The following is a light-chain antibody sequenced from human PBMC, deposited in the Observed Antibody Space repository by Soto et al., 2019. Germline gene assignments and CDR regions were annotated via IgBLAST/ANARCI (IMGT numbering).Light chain of an antibody. Sequence: QSVLTQPASVSGSAGQSITISCSGTMRDVGAYNLVSWYQQHPGTAPKLIIYEVRNRPSGISSRFSGSRSGNTASLTISGLQSEDEGDDYCSAYTARSTLVFGGGTKGTVL. J-gene: IGLJ3*02. V-gene: IGLV2-14*01. CDR2: EVR. CDR3: SAYTARSTLV. CDR1: MRDVGAYNL.